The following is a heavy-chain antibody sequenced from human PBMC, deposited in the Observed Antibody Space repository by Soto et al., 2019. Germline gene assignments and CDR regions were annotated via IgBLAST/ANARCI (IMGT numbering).Heavy chain of an antibody. Sequence: GGSLRLSCAASGFTFSSYAMHWVRQAPGKGLEWVAVISYDGSNKYYADSVKGRFTISRDNSKNTLYLQMNSLRAEDTAVYYCARDGADGYGQYGMDVWGQGTTVTVSS. D-gene: IGHD3-16*01. CDR1: GFTFSSYA. CDR3: ARDGADGYGQYGMDV. CDR2: ISYDGSNK. J-gene: IGHJ6*02. V-gene: IGHV3-30-3*01.